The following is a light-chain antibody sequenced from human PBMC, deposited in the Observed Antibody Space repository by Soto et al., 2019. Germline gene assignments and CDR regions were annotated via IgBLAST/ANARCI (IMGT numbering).Light chain of an antibody. Sequence: QSALTQPRSVSGSPGQSVTISCTVTSSDVGGYNYVSWYQQHPGKAPKLMIYDVSKRPSGVPDRFSGSKSGNTASLTISGLQAEDEADYYCCSYAGSYTVVFGGGTKVTVL. V-gene: IGLV2-11*01. CDR2: DVS. CDR1: SSDVGGYNY. CDR3: CSYAGSYTVV. J-gene: IGLJ2*01.